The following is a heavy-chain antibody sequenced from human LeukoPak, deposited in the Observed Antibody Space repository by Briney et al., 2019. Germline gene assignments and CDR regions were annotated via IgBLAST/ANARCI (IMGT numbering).Heavy chain of an antibody. D-gene: IGHD1-26*01. J-gene: IGHJ4*02. V-gene: IGHV3-73*01. Sequence: PGRSLRLSCAASGFTFSDSAIHWVRQASAKGLEWVGRIRSKPQSYATAYDESLKGRFTISRDDSKNTAYLQMSSLKIEDTAVYYCTRVGPSTVVDYWGQGTQVTVSS. CDR2: IRSKPQSYAT. CDR3: TRVGPSTVVDY. CDR1: GFTFSDSA.